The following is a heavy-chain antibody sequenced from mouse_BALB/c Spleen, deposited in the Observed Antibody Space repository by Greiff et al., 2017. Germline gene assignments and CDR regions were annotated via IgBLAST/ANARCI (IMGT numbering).Heavy chain of an antibody. V-gene: IGHV7-3*02. CDR3: ASITTVVATGAMDY. J-gene: IGHJ4*01. CDR2: IRNKANGYTT. CDR1: GFTFTDYY. Sequence: EVKLMESGGGLVQPGGSLRLSCATSGFTFTDYYMSWVRQPPGKALEWLGFIRNKANGYTTEYSASVKGRFTISRDNSQSILYLQMNTLRAEDSATYYCASITTVVATGAMDYWGQGTSVTVSS. D-gene: IGHD1-1*01.